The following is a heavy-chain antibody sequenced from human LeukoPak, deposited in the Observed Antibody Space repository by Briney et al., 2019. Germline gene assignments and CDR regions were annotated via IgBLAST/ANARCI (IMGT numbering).Heavy chain of an antibody. Sequence: SETLSLTCTVSGGSFSNHYWSWVRRPPEKGLEWIGVIYFNGSTNYNPSLKSRLTISVHTSKNQFSLKLTSVTPADTAVYYCARVGASSLHFVYWGQGALVTVSS. CDR1: GGSFSNHY. CDR2: IYFNGST. V-gene: IGHV4-59*11. CDR3: ARVGASSLHFVY. J-gene: IGHJ4*02. D-gene: IGHD3-16*01.